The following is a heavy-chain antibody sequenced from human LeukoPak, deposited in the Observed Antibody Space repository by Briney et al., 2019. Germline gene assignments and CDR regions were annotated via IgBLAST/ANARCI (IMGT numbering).Heavy chain of an antibody. CDR3: ARGVGYNLLTGYYIS. CDR2: ISYDGSNK. V-gene: IGHV3-30*04. J-gene: IGHJ4*02. CDR1: GFTFSTYT. D-gene: IGHD3-9*01. Sequence: PGRSLRLSCAASGFTFSTYTMHWVRQAPGKGLEWVAVISYDGSNKYYTDSVKGRFTISRDNSKNTLYLHMNSLRAEDTAVYYCARGVGYNLLTGYYISWGQGTLLTVSS.